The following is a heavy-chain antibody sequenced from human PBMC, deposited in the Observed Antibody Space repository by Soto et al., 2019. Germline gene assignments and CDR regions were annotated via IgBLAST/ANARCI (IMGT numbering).Heavy chain of an antibody. Sequence: GGSLRLSCAALGFIFSTYAMNWVRQAPGKGLEWVSAISSSGDSTYYAESVRGRFTISRDNSINTLYLQMSSLRTEDTAIYYCAHPRGYGVFDAVDIWGQGTLVTVSS. D-gene: IGHD4-17*01. V-gene: IGHV3-23*01. CDR1: GFIFSTYA. CDR2: ISSSGDST. CDR3: AHPRGYGVFDAVDI. J-gene: IGHJ3*02.